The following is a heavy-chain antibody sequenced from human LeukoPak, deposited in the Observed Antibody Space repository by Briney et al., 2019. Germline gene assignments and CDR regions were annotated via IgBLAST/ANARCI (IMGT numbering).Heavy chain of an antibody. CDR3: AKDRAGDYLSYYYMDV. D-gene: IGHD4-17*01. CDR1: GFTFDDYA. Sequence: GGSLRLSCAASGFTFDDYAMHWVRQSPGKRLEWVSLISWHGGNTYYADSVKGRFTVSRDNSKKFLYLQMNSLRAEDTALYYCAKDRAGDYLSYYYMDVWGKGTTVTVSS. V-gene: IGHV3-43D*03. J-gene: IGHJ6*03. CDR2: ISWHGGNT.